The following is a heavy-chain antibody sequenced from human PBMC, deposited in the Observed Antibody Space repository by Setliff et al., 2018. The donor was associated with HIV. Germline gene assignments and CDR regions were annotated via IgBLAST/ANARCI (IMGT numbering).Heavy chain of an antibody. CDR3: ARDQVAVDSVARWRKEYFMDV. D-gene: IGHD5-12*01. CDR2: ILYDGGNK. Sequence: GSLRLSCEASGFSFSSYTMNWVRQAPGKGLEWVAVILYDGGNKYYADSVKGRFTISRDNAKNSLYLQLNSLRAEDTAVYYCARDQVAVDSVARWRKEYFMDVWGKGTTVTVSS. CDR1: GFSFSSYT. V-gene: IGHV3-30*04. J-gene: IGHJ6*03.